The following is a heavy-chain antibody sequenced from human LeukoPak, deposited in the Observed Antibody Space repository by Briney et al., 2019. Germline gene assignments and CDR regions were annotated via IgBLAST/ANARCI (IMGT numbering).Heavy chain of an antibody. J-gene: IGHJ4*02. V-gene: IGHV1-2*02. D-gene: IGHD3-10*01. CDR3: ARSTMVRGVPPPDN. CDR2: INPNSGGT. CDR1: GYTFTGYY. Sequence: GASVKVSCKASGYTFTGYYMHWVRQAPGQGLEWMGWINPNSGGTNYAQKFQGRVTMTRDTSISTAYMELSRLRSDDTAVYYCARSTMVRGVPPPDNRGQGTLVTVSS.